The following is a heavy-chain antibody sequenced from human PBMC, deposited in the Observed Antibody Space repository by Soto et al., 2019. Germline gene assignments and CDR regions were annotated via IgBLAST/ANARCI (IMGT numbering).Heavy chain of an antibody. Sequence: SETLSLTCTVSGGSISSGGYYWSWIRQHPGKGLEWIGYIYYSGSTYYNPSPKSRVTISVDTSKKQFSLKFSSVAAAVMAVEYCARARDYYDSSGYRAPAVYYYGMDVWGEGTTVTVSS. CDR2: IYYSGST. CDR3: ARARDYYDSSGYRAPAVYYYGMDV. CDR1: GGSISSGGYY. D-gene: IGHD3-22*01. V-gene: IGHV4-31*03. J-gene: IGHJ6*04.